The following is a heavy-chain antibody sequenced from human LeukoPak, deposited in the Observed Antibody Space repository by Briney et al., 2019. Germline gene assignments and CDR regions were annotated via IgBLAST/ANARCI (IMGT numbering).Heavy chain of an antibody. CDR2: IKQDGSEK. V-gene: IGHV3-7*01. D-gene: IGHD3-22*01. CDR1: GFTFSSYW. CDR3: ARDGGQAYYYDSSGYYYVFDY. Sequence: GGSLRLSCAASGFTFSSYWMSWVRQAPGKGLEWVANIKQDGSEKYYVDSVKGRFTISRDNAKNSLYLQMNSLRAEDTAVYYCARDGGQAYYYDSSGYYYVFDYWGQGTLVTVSS. J-gene: IGHJ4*02.